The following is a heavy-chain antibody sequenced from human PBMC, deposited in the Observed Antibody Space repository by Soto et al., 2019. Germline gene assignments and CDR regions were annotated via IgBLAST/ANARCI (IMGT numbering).Heavy chain of an antibody. CDR2: ISYDASNK. CDR1: GFTFSSYG. Sequence: QVQLVESGGCVVQPGRSLRLSCAASGFTFSSYGMHWVRQAPGKGLEWVAVISYDASNKYYAESVKGRFTISRDNSKNTLYLQMNSLRAEDTAVYYCAKELLRQLDYCYGMDVWGQGTTVTVSS. J-gene: IGHJ6*02. V-gene: IGHV3-30*18. D-gene: IGHD6-13*01. CDR3: AKELLRQLDYCYGMDV.